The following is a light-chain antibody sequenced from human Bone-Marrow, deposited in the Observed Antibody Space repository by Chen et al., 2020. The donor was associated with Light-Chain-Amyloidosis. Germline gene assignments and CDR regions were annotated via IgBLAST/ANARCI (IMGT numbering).Light chain of an antibody. CDR3: QSADSSGTYEVI. Sequence: SYELTQPPSVSVSPGQTARITRPGDDLPTKYAYWYQQKPGQTPVLVIHRDTERPSGFSERFSGSSSGTTATLTISAVQAEDTADYHCQSADSSGTYEVIFGGGTKLTVL. CDR2: RDT. CDR1: DLPTKY. J-gene: IGLJ2*01. V-gene: IGLV3-25*03.